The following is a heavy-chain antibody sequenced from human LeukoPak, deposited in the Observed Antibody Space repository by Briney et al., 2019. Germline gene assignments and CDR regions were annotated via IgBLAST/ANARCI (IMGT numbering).Heavy chain of an antibody. CDR1: GYSISTGYY. V-gene: IGHV4-38-2*02. CDR3: ARGLYYGSGSYPMGY. Sequence: SETLSLTCTVSGYSISTGYYWGWIRQPPGEGLEWVGTFYHSGSTYYNPSLKSRVTISVDTSKNQFSLKLSSVTAADTAVYYCARGLYYGSGSYPMGYWGQGTLVTVSS. J-gene: IGHJ4*02. D-gene: IGHD3-10*01. CDR2: FYHSGST.